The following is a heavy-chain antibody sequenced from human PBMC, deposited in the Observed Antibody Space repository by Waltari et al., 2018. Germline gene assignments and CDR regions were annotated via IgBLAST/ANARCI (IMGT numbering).Heavy chain of an antibody. CDR2: ISPIIGTA. Sequence: QVQLVQSGAEVKKPGSSVKVSCKASGGTFSSYAISWVRQAPGQGLEWMGGISPIIGTANYAQKFQGRVTITADESTSTAYMELSSLGSEDTAVYYCARDFTSCYTCDPYNWFDPWGQGTLVTVSS. CDR1: GGTFSSYA. D-gene: IGHD2-2*02. J-gene: IGHJ5*02. V-gene: IGHV1-69*12. CDR3: ARDFTSCYTCDPYNWFDP.